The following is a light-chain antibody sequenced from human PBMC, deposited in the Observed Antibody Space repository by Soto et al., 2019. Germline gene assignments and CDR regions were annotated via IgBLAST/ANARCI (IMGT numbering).Light chain of an antibody. CDR1: QSISSW. Sequence: DIQMTQSPSTLSASVGHRVPITCRASQSISSWLAWYQQKPGKAPKLLIYDASSLESGVPSRFSGSGSGTEFTLTISSLQPDDFATYYCQQYNSYPWTFGQGTKVDIK. CDR3: QQYNSYPWT. CDR2: DAS. V-gene: IGKV1-5*01. J-gene: IGKJ1*01.